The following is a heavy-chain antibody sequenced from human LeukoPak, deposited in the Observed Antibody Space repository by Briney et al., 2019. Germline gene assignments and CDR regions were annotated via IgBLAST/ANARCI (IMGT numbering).Heavy chain of an antibody. J-gene: IGHJ4*02. CDR2: IIPIFGTT. D-gene: IGHD3-10*01. Sequence: SVKVFCKASGVTFSSYANSWVRQAPGQGLEWMGRIIPIFGTTNYAQKLQGRVTITTDQSTSTAYMELRSLRSEDMAVYYWARDLTCYGSGSYDYWGQGTLVTVSS. CDR1: GVTFSSYA. CDR3: ARDLTCYGSGSYDY. V-gene: IGHV1-69*05.